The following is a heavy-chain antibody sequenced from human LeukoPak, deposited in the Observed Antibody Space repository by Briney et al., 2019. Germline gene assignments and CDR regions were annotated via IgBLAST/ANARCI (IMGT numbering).Heavy chain of an antibody. CDR1: GFTFSSYA. Sequence: GGSLRLSCAASGFTFSSYAMSWVRQAPGKGLEWVSAISGSGGSTYYADSVKGRFTISRDNAKKTLYLQMNSLRAEDTAVYDCAKVPYGGYDYFDYWGQGTLLTVSS. J-gene: IGHJ4*02. CDR2: ISGSGGST. D-gene: IGHD5-12*01. V-gene: IGHV3-23*01. CDR3: AKVPYGGYDYFDY.